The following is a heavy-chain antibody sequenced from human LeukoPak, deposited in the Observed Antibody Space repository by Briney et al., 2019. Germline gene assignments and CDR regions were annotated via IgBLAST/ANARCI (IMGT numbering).Heavy chain of an antibody. CDR3: ATDLPLRGE. V-gene: IGHV1-24*01. Sequence: WIGGFDPEDGETIYAQKFQGRVTMTEDTSTDTAHMELSSLRSEDTAVYYCATDLPLRGEWGQGTLVTVSS. CDR2: FDPEDGET. J-gene: IGHJ4*02. D-gene: IGHD3-10*01.